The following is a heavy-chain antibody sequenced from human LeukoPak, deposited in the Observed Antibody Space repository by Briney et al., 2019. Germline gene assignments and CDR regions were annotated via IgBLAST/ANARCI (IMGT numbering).Heavy chain of an antibody. J-gene: IGHJ4*02. CDR2: INPSGEST. D-gene: IGHD3-3*01. CDR1: GYTFSSWH. V-gene: IGHV1-46*01. CDR3: ARVVKGGYDFWSGPYYFDH. Sequence: ASVKVSCKASGYTFSSWHMHWVRQAPGQGLEWMGIINPSGESTNYAQEFQARVTMTRDTSTSTVYMELGSLRSEDTAVYYCARVVKGGYDFWSGPYYFDHWGQGTLVTVSS.